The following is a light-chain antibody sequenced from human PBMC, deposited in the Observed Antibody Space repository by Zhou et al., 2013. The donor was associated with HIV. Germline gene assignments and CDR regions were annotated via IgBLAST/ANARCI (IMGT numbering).Light chain of an antibody. CDR1: QSFGSRY. CDR2: GAS. Sequence: IVLTQSPGTLSLSPGERATLSCRASQSFGSRYLTWYQQKPGQPPRLLIFGASSRATGIPDRFSASGSGTDFTLTISRLEPEDFAVYSCQQYGSSPMTFGGGTRVEI. CDR3: QQYGSSPMT. V-gene: IGKV3-20*01. J-gene: IGKJ4*01.